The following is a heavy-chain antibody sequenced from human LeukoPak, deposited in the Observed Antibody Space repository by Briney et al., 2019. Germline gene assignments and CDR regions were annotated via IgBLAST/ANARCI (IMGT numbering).Heavy chain of an antibody. D-gene: IGHD5-18*01. CDR3: ARHIGDTAMAHDAFDI. V-gene: IGHV3-23*01. J-gene: IGHJ3*02. Sequence: GGSLRLSCAASGFTFSSYAMSWVRQAPGKGLEWVSAISGSGGSTYYADSVKGRFTISRDNSKNTLYLQMNSLRAEDTAVYYCARHIGDTAMAHDAFDIWGQGTMVTVSS. CDR1: GFTFSSYA. CDR2: ISGSGGST.